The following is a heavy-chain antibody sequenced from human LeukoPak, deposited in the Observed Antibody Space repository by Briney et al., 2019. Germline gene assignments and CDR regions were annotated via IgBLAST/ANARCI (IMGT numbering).Heavy chain of an antibody. CDR3: ARGRRRRSDARWFDP. CDR2: MNPNSGNT. D-gene: IGHD6-6*01. J-gene: IGHJ5*02. Sequence: GASVKVSCNASGYTFTAYDMHWVRQAPGQGLEWMGWMNPNSGNTGYAQKFQGGVTITRNTSISTAYMELSSLRSEDTAVYYCARGRRRRSDARWFDPWGQGTLVTVSS. V-gene: IGHV1-8*03. CDR1: GYTFTAYD.